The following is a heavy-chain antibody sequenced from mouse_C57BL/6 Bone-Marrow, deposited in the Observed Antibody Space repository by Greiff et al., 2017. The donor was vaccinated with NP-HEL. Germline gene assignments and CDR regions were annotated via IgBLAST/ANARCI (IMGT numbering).Heavy chain of an antibody. CDR1: GFTFTDYY. Sequence: DVHLVESGGGLVQPGGSLSLSCAASGFTFTDYYMSWVRQPPGKALEWLGFIRNKANGYTTEYSASVKGRFTISRDNSQSILYLQMNALRAEDSATYYCARYRLRQGYYAMDYWGQGTSVTVSS. V-gene: IGHV7-3*01. D-gene: IGHD2-4*01. CDR3: ARYRLRQGYYAMDY. CDR2: IRNKANGYTT. J-gene: IGHJ4*01.